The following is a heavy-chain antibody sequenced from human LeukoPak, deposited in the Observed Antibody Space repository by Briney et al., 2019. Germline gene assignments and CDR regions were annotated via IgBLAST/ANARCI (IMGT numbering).Heavy chain of an antibody. CDR1: GFTFSSYA. CDR3: ARGVLYDKVRVYYYYMDV. D-gene: IGHD3-9*01. J-gene: IGHJ6*03. V-gene: IGHV3-30*04. Sequence: PGGSLRLSCAASGFTFSSYAMHWVRQAPGKGLEWVAVISYDGSNKYYADSVKGRFTISRDNSKNTLYLQMNSLRAEDTAVYYCARGVLYDKVRVYYYYMDVWGKGTTVTVSS. CDR2: ISYDGSNK.